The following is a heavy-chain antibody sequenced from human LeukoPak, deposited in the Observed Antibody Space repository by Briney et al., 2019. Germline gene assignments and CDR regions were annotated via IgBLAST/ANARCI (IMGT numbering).Heavy chain of an antibody. CDR1: GFNFRSYA. D-gene: IGHD6-19*01. Sequence: PGGSLRLSCAASGFNFRSYAMYWVRQVPGKGLEYVSTISSNGGSTYYANSVKGRFTISRDNSKNTLYLQMGSLRAEDMGVYHCARAAVAGYHYYYMDVWGKGTTVTVSS. CDR2: ISSNGGST. CDR3: ARAAVAGYHYYYMDV. J-gene: IGHJ6*03. V-gene: IGHV3-64*01.